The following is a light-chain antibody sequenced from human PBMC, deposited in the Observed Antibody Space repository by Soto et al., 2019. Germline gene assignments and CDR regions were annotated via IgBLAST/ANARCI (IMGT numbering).Light chain of an antibody. CDR3: QQGHSTPYT. CDR2: SAS. Sequence: DIQMTQSPYSLSASVGDSVTITCRASQNIRTYLNWYQQKPGRAPKLLIHSASALPSGVPSRFSGSGSGTEFTLTMSGLQPEDFATYYDQQGHSTPYTFGQGTKVEIK. J-gene: IGKJ2*01. CDR1: QNIRTY. V-gene: IGKV1-39*01.